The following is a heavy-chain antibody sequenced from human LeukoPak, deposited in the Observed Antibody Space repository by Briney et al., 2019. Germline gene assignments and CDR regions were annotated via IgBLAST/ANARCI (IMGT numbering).Heavy chain of an antibody. Sequence: NSSETLSLTCTVSGGSISSGGYYWSWIRQPPGKGLEWIGYIYHSGSTYYNPSLKSRVTISVDRSKNQFSLKLSSVTAADTAVYYCARGSDRFGQLWLAPFDYWGQGTLVTVSS. J-gene: IGHJ4*02. CDR3: ARGSDRFGQLWLAPFDY. CDR2: IYHSGST. CDR1: GGSISSGGYY. D-gene: IGHD6-19*01. V-gene: IGHV4-30-2*01.